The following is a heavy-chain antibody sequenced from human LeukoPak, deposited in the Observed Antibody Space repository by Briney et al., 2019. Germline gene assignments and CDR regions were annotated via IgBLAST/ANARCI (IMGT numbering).Heavy chain of an antibody. CDR2: IKQDGSEK. V-gene: IGHV3-7*01. J-gene: IGHJ5*02. CDR1: GFTFSSYW. CDR3: ARVSWNYVFWFDP. Sequence: GGSLRLSCAASGFTFSSYWMSWVRQAPGKGLEWVANIKQDGSEKYYVDSVKGRFTISRDNAKNSLYLQINSLRAEDTAVYYCARVSWNYVFWFDPWGQGTLVTVSS. D-gene: IGHD1-7*01.